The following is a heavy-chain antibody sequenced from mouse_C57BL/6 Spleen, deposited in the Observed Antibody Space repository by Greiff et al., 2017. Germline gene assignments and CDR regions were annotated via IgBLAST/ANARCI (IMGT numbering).Heavy chain of an antibody. D-gene: IGHD1-1*01. CDR3: ARPYYYGSAWFAY. CDR1: GFTFSDYG. V-gene: IGHV5-17*01. J-gene: IGHJ3*01. Sequence: LVESGGGLVKPGGSLKLSCAASGFTFSDYGMHWVRQAPEKGLEWVAYISSGSSTIYYADTVKGRFTISRDNAKNTLFLQMTSLRSEDTAMYYCARPYYYGSAWFAYWGQGTLVTVSA. CDR2: ISSGSSTI.